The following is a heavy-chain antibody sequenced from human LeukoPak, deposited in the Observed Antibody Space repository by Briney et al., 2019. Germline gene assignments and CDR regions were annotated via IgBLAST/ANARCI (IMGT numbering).Heavy chain of an antibody. V-gene: IGHV1-2*02. D-gene: IGHD3-10*01. CDR3: AARITMVRGVITPFDP. CDR1: GYTLTELS. CDR2: INPNSGGT. Sequence: ASVKVSCKVSGYTLTELSMHWVRQAPGKGLEWMGWINPNSGGTNYAQKFQGRVTMTRDTSISTAYMELSRLRSEDTAVYYCAARITMVRGVITPFDPWGQGTLVTVSS. J-gene: IGHJ5*02.